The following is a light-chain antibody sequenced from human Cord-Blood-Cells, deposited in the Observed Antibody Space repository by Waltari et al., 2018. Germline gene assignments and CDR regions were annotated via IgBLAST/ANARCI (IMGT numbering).Light chain of an antibody. CDR1: SSDVGGYNY. CDR2: DVS. V-gene: IGLV2-14*03. CDR3: SSYTSRSTRG. Sequence: QSALTQPASVSGSPGQSLTISCTGTSSDVGGYNYVSWYQHHPGKAPKLMIYDVSNRPASVSNRLSGIKSGNSASLNISGLQAEDGAHYYCSSYTSRSTRGFGGGTVLTVV. J-gene: IGLJ3*02.